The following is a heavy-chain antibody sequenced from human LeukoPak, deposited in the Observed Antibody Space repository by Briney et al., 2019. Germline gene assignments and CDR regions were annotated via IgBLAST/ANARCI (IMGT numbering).Heavy chain of an antibody. D-gene: IGHD3-16*01. CDR1: GASFSGYY. J-gene: IGHJ3*02. CDR2: INHSGST. CDR3: ARRQRAYVAPIPNAFDI. Sequence: SETLSLTCAVYGASFSGYYWSWIRQPPGKGLEWIGEINHSGSTNYNPSLKSRVTISVDTSKNQFSLKLSSVTAADTAVYYCARRQRAYVAPIPNAFDIWGQGTMVTVSS. V-gene: IGHV4-34*01.